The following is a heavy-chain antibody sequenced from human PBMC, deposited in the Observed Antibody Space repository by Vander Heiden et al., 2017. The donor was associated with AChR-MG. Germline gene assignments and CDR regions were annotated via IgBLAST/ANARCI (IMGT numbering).Heavy chain of an antibody. Sequence: QVQLVESGGGVVQPGRSLRLPCAASGFTVSNYVVHWVRQAPGKGLEWVALISSDGRAKHYDDSVKGRFTISRDNSRNTLYLELHSLRPDDTGLYFCARCQFPNGGDNGGAMDVWGQGATVTVPS. V-gene: IGHV3-30*03. J-gene: IGHJ6*02. CDR2: ISSDGRAK. D-gene: IGHD4-17*01. CDR1: GFTVSNYV. CDR3: ARCQFPNGGDNGGAMDV.